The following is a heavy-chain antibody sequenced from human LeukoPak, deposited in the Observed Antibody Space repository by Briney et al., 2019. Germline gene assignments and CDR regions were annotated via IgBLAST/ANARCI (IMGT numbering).Heavy chain of an antibody. CDR3: ARDRFGGGDAFDI. CDR2: IYTSGST. Sequence: LETLSLTCTVSGGSISSYYWSWIRQPAGKGLEWIGRIYTSGSTNYNPSLKSRVTISVDKSKNQFSLKLSSVTAADTAVYYCARDRFGGGDAFDIWGQGTMVTVSS. V-gene: IGHV4-4*07. CDR1: GGSISSYY. D-gene: IGHD3-10*01. J-gene: IGHJ3*02.